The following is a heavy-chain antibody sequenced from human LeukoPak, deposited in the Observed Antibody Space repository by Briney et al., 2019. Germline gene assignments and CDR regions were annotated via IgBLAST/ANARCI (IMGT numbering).Heavy chain of an antibody. CDR1: GGSISSYY. CDR3: ARRIAVAGTNWFDP. V-gene: IGHV4-59*08. D-gene: IGHD6-19*01. Sequence: SETLSLTCTVSGGSISSYYWSWLRQPPGKGLEWIGYIYYSGSTNYNPSLKSRVTISVDTSKNQFSLKLSSVTAADTAVYYCARRIAVAGTNWFDPWGQGTLVTVSS. CDR2: IYYSGST. J-gene: IGHJ5*02.